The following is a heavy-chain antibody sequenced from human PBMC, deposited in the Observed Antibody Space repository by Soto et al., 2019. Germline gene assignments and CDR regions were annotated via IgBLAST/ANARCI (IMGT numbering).Heavy chain of an antibody. Sequence: SETLSLTCAVYGGSFSGYYWSWIRQPPGKGLEWIGEINHSGSTNYNPSLKSRVTISVDTSKNQFSLKLSSVTAADTAVYYCARVSGIYYYGMDVWGQGTTVTAP. CDR1: GGSFSGYY. CDR3: ARVSGIYYYGMDV. J-gene: IGHJ6*02. D-gene: IGHD3-10*01. CDR2: INHSGST. V-gene: IGHV4-34*01.